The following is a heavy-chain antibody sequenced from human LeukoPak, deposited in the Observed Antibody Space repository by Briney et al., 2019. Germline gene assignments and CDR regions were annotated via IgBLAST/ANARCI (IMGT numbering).Heavy chain of an antibody. CDR1: GYTFSIYY. CDR2: INPNGGGT. D-gene: IGHD3-10*01. Sequence: ASVKVSCKASGYTFSIYYIHWVRQAPGQGLECMGWINPNGGGTNYAQKFQGRVTMTRDTSISTAYMELSRLRSDDTAVYYCARGGSGSYFSWLDPWGQGTLVTVSS. J-gene: IGHJ5*02. V-gene: IGHV1-2*02. CDR3: ARGGSGSYFSWLDP.